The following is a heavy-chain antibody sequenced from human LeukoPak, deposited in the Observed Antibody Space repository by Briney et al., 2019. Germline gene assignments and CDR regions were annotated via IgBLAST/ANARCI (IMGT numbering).Heavy chain of an antibody. Sequence: GESLKISCKGSGYIFTNYWIGWVRQMPGKGLEWMGIIYGGDSETKYSPSFQGQVTISVDKSISTAYLQWSSLKASDIAIYYCARHDGYYYESSGYFVWGQGTLVTVAS. V-gene: IGHV5-51*01. J-gene: IGHJ4*02. CDR2: IYGGDSET. CDR1: GYIFTNYW. D-gene: IGHD3-22*01. CDR3: ARHDGYYYESSGYFV.